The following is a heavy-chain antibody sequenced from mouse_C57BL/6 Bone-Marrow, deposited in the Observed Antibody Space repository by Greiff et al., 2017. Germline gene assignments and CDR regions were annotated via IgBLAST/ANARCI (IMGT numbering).Heavy chain of an antibody. D-gene: IGHD1-1*01. CDR1: GYTFTSYW. CDR2: IHPNSGST. V-gene: IGHV1-64*01. CDR3: ASRGSYCCSNPYYFDY. Sequence: QVQLQQPGAELVKPGASVKLSCKASGYTFTSYWMHWVKQRPGQGLEWIGMIHPNSGSTNYNEKFKSKATLTVDKSSSTAYMQLSSLTTEHSAVYYYASRGSYCCSNPYYFDYWGQGTTLTVSA. J-gene: IGHJ2*01.